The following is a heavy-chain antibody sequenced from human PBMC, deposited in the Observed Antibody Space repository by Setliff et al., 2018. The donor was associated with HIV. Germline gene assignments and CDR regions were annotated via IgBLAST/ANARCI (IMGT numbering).Heavy chain of an antibody. J-gene: IGHJ4*02. CDR2: IYHDGTT. D-gene: IGHD2-21*02. Sequence: KASETLSLTCTVSGGSISSSSYYWAWVRQPPGNELEWIGSIYHDGTTHYRSSLRSRAAISIDTSKSQISLKVRSVTAADTAVFYCVRGVPLLPPHNWGQGTLVTVSS. CDR3: VRGVPLLPPHN. CDR1: GGSISSSSYY. V-gene: IGHV4-39*07.